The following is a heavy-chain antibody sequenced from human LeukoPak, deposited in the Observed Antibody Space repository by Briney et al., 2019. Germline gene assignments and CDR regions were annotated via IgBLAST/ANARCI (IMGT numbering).Heavy chain of an antibody. CDR3: ARLKYGSPQH. Sequence: GGSLRLSCAASGFTFSDYYMSWIRQAPGKGLEWVSYISSGGTYTIYADAVKGRFTISRDDAKNSLFLQMNSLRAGDTAIYYCARLKYGSPQHWGQGTLVTVSS. CDR1: GFTFSDYY. CDR2: ISSGGTYT. J-gene: IGHJ1*01. V-gene: IGHV3-11*06. D-gene: IGHD1-26*01.